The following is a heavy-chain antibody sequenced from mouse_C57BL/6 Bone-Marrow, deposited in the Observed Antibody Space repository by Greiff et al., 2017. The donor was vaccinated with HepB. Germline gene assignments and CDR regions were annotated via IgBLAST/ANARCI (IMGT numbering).Heavy chain of an antibody. J-gene: IGHJ3*01. CDR3: ARHDYYGSSSLFAY. CDR2: ISNGGGST. Sequence: EVHLVESGGGLVQPGGSLKLSCAASGFTFSDYYMYWVRQTPEKRLEWVAYISNGGGSTYYPDTVKGRFTISRDNAKNTLYLQMSRLKSEDTAMYYCARHDYYGSSSLFAYWGQGTLATVSA. V-gene: IGHV5-12*01. CDR1: GFTFSDYY. D-gene: IGHD1-1*01.